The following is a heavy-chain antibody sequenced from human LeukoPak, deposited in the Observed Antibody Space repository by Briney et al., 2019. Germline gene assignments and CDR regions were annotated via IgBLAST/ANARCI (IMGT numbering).Heavy chain of an antibody. CDR3: AKAGRSTSEYYYYYYMDV. Sequence: GGSLRLSCAASGFTFSSYGMHWVRQAPGKGLEWVAVISYDGSNKYYADSVKGRFTISRDNSKNTLYLQMNSLRAEDTAVYYCAKAGRSTSEYYYYYYMDVWGKGTTVTVSS. J-gene: IGHJ6*03. CDR1: GFTFSSYG. D-gene: IGHD2-2*01. V-gene: IGHV3-30*18. CDR2: ISYDGSNK.